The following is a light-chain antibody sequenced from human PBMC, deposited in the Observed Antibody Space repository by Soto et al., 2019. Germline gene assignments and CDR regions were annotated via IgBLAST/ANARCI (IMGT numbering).Light chain of an antibody. CDR2: GAS. Sequence: ERVMTQSPATLSVSPGERATLSCRASESVSSHLAWYQQKPGLAPRLLIYGASTRATGVPVRFIGSGSGTEFTLTISSLQSEDFAIYYCQHYNNWPHTFGQGTKVDIK. V-gene: IGKV3-15*01. J-gene: IGKJ2*01. CDR3: QHYNNWPHT. CDR1: ESVSSH.